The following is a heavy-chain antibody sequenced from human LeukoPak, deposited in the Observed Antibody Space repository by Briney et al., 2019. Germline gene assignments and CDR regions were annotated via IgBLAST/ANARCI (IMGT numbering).Heavy chain of an antibody. CDR3: ARGGSLWFGELFYYYFDY. D-gene: IGHD3-10*01. Sequence: ASVKVSCKASGYTFTSYGISWVRQAPGQGLEWMGWISAYNGNTNYAQKLQGRVTMTTDTSTSTAYMELRSLRSDDTAVYYCARGGSLWFGELFYYYFDYWGQGTLVTVSS. V-gene: IGHV1-18*01. CDR2: ISAYNGNT. J-gene: IGHJ4*02. CDR1: GYTFTSYG.